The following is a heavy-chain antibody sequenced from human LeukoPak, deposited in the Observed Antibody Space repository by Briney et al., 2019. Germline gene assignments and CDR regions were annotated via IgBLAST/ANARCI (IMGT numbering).Heavy chain of an antibody. CDR2: IRSSGSTI. CDR1: GFTFSDYY. CDR3: ARGNSAWYHFDY. V-gene: IGHV3-11*04. D-gene: IGHD6-19*01. Sequence: GGSLRLSCAASGFTFSDYYMSWIRQAPGKGLEWISYIRSSGSTIYYADSVKGRFTISRDNARNSLYLQMNSLRAEETAIYYCARGNSAWYHFDYWGQGTLVTVSS. J-gene: IGHJ4*02.